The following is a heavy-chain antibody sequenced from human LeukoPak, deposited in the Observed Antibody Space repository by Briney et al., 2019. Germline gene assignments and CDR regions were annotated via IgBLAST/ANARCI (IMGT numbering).Heavy chain of an antibody. D-gene: IGHD3-3*01. V-gene: IGHV3-23*01. CDR2: ISGSGGST. CDR3: AKEREPYYDFWSGYYPSDY. Sequence: GGSLRLSCAASGFTFSSYAMSWVRQAPGKGLEWVSAISGSGGSTYYAGSVKGRFTISRDNSKNTLYLQMNSLRAEDTAVYYCAKEREPYYDFWSGYYPSDYWGQGTLVTVSS. CDR1: GFTFSSYA. J-gene: IGHJ4*02.